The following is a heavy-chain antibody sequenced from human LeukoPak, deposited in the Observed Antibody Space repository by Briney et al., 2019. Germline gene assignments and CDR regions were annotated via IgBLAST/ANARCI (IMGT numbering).Heavy chain of an antibody. J-gene: IGHJ4*02. V-gene: IGHV4-34*01. CDR1: GGSFSGYY. CDR2: INHSGST. Sequence: SETLSLTCAVYGGSFSGYYWSWIRQPPGKGLEWIGEINHSGSTNYNPSLKSRVTISVDTSKNQFSLKLSSVTAAVTAVYYCARGRRGWLQLRGFDYWGQGTLVTVSS. CDR3: ARGRRGWLQLRGFDY. D-gene: IGHD5-24*01.